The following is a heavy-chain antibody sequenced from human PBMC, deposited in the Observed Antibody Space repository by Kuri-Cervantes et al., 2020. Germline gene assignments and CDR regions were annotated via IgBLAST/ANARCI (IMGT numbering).Heavy chain of an antibody. Sequence: LRLPCTVSGGSISSSSYYWGWIRQPPGRGLEWIGSIYYSGSTYYNPSLKSRVTISVDTSNNPSNNQFSLKLNSVTAADTAVYYCARAGEGTDFHFDYWGQGILVTVSS. D-gene: IGHD3-10*01. V-gene: IGHV4-39*07. J-gene: IGHJ4*02. CDR3: ARAGEGTDFHFDY. CDR2: IYYSGST. CDR1: GGSISSSSYY.